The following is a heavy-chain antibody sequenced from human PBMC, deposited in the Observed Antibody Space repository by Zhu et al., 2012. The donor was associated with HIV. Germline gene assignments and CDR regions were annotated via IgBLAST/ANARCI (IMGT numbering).Heavy chain of an antibody. Sequence: QVQLQESGPGLVKPSETLSLICTVSGGSINRSNYYWGWIRQPPGKGLEWIGSIYYSGGTFYNPSLKSRVTISMDTSKNQFSLKLSFVTAADTAVFYCASRYCSSSSCLYDYWGQGTLVTVSS. CDR1: GGSINRSNYY. D-gene: IGHD2-2*01. CDR2: IYYSGGT. CDR3: ASRYCSSSSCLYDY. J-gene: IGHJ4*02. V-gene: IGHV4-39*01.